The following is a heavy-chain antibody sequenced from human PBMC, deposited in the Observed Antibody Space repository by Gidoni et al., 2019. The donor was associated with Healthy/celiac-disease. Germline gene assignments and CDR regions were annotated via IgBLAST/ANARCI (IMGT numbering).Heavy chain of an antibody. J-gene: IGHJ6*02. Sequence: QVQLVESGGGVVQPGKSLRLYCAASGFNFNNYGMHWVRQAPGKGLDWCGVKWYDGSNKYYADSVKGRFTISRDTFKNTLYLQMNSLRAEDTAVYYCARDGAYCSSTSCYRDFYDYGMDVWGQGTTVTVSS. CDR1: GFNFNNYG. D-gene: IGHD2-2*02. V-gene: IGHV3-33*01. CDR2: KWYDGSNK. CDR3: ARDGAYCSSTSCYRDFYDYGMDV.